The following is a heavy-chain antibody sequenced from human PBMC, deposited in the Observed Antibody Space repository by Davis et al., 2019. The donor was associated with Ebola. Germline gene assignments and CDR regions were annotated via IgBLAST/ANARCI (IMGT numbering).Heavy chain of an antibody. V-gene: IGHV4-39*01. J-gene: IGHJ6*02. D-gene: IGHD5-18*01. Sequence: MPSEPLSLTFPVSGGSISSSTYYWGWIRQPPGKGLEWIGSIYNSGSTYYNPSLESRVTISVDTSKNQLSLKLTSVTATDTAVYYCARPVSPGYTYGYYYYDMDVWGQGTTVTVSS. CDR3: ARPVSPGYTYGYYYYDMDV. CDR2: IYNSGST. CDR1: GGSISSSTYY.